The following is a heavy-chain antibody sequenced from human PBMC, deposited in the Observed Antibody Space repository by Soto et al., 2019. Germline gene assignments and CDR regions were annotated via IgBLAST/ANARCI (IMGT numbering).Heavy chain of an antibody. J-gene: IGHJ6*03. V-gene: IGHV1-46*03. Sequence: ASVKVSCKASGYTFTSYYIHCVRQAPGQGLEWMGIINPSGGSTSYAQKFQGRVTMTRDTSTSTVYMEVSGLRSEDTAVYYCARDQEPSTLYYDYYYMDVWGKGTTVTVSS. CDR1: GYTFTSYY. CDR3: ARDQEPSTLYYDYYYMDV. CDR2: INPSGGST.